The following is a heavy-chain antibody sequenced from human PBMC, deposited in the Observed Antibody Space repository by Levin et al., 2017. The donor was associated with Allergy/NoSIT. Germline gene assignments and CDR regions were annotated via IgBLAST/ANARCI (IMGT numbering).Heavy chain of an antibody. D-gene: IGHD6-6*01. J-gene: IGHJ5*02. CDR2: INHSGST. Sequence: SETLSLTCAVYGGTFSGYYWSWIRQPPGKGLEWIGEINHSGSTNYNPSLKSRVTISVDTSKNQFSLKLSSVTAADTAVYYCAREHVAAGPLSWFDPWGQGTLVTVSS. CDR3: AREHVAAGPLSWFDP. CDR1: GGTFSGYY. V-gene: IGHV4-34*01.